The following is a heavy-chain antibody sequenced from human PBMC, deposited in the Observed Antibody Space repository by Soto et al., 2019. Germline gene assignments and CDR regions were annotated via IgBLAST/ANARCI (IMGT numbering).Heavy chain of an antibody. CDR1: GFTFSSYR. Sequence: EVQLVESGGGLVKPGGSLRLSCAASGFTFSSYRMNWVRQAPGKGLEWVSSISSSSSYIYYADSVKGRFTISRDNAKNSLYLQMNSLRAEETAVYYCARGEGTTYYDFWSGHYYYYYMDVWGKGTTVTVSS. D-gene: IGHD3-3*01. J-gene: IGHJ6*03. V-gene: IGHV3-21*01. CDR2: ISSSSSYI. CDR3: ARGEGTTYYDFWSGHYYYYYMDV.